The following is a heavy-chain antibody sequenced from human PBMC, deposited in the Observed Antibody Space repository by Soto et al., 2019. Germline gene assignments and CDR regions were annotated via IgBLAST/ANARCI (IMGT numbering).Heavy chain of an antibody. CDR3: ARGSGWNDYYYYYYMDV. V-gene: IGHV6-1*01. CDR1: GDSVSSNSAA. J-gene: IGHJ6*03. CDR2: TYYRSKWYN. D-gene: IGHD1-1*01. Sequence: KQSQTLSLTCAISGDSVSSNSAAWNWIRQSPSRGLEWLGRTYYRSKWYNDYAVSVKSRITINPDTSKNQFSLQLNSVTPEDTAVYYCARGSGWNDYYYYYYMDVWGKGTTVTVSS.